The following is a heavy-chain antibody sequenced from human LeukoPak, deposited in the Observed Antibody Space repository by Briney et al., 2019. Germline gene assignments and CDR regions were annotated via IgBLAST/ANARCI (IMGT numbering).Heavy chain of an antibody. V-gene: IGHV1-46*01. CDR1: GYTFTSYY. CDR2: INPSGGST. CDR3: ARDRAAIMITFGGPLDY. J-gene: IGHJ4*02. Sequence: GASVKVSCKASGYTFTSYYMHWVRQAPGQGLEWMGIINPSGGSTSYAQKFQGRVAMTRDMSTSTVYMELSSLRSEDTAVYYCARDRAAIMITFGGPLDYWGQGTLVTVSS. D-gene: IGHD3-16*01.